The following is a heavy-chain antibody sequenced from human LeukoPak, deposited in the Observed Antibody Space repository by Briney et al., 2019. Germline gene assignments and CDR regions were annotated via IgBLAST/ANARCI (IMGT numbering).Heavy chain of an antibody. V-gene: IGHV3-7*01. D-gene: IGHD1-14*01. CDR1: GFTFSTYW. Sequence: GGSLRLACAASGFTFSTYWMSWVRQAPGKGLEWVANIKEDGSETYYVDSLRGRVTISRDNLKNSLYLQINSLRAEDTAVYYCGRDSFETDIDYWGQGTLVTVSS. CDR3: GRDSFETDIDY. CDR2: IKEDGSET. J-gene: IGHJ4*02.